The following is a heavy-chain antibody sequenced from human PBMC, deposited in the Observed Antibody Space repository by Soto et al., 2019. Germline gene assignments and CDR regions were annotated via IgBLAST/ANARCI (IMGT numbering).Heavy chain of an antibody. D-gene: IGHD6-19*01. CDR3: ASSGWYSSKYFQH. J-gene: IGHJ1*01. CDR2: INHSRST. CDR1: GGSFSGYY. V-gene: IGHV4-34*01. Sequence: QVQLQQWGAGLLKPSETLSLTCAVYGGSFSGYYWSWIRQPPGKGLEWIGEINHSRSTNYNPSLKSRVTISVDTSKNQFSLKLSSVTAADTAVYYCASSGWYSSKYFQHWGQGTLVTVSS.